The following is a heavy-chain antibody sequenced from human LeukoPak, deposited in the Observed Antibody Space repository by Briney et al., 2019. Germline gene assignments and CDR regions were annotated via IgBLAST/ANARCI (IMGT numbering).Heavy chain of an antibody. D-gene: IGHD2-2*01. CDR1: GFTFSSYG. Sequence: GGSLRLSCAASGFTFSSYGMHWVRQAPGKGLEWVAVIWYDGSNKYYADSVKGRFTISRDNSKNTLYLQMNSLRAEDTAVYYCAREVCSGTSCYEWPPDYWGQGTLVTVSS. CDR3: AREVCSGTSCYEWPPDY. CDR2: IWYDGSNK. V-gene: IGHV3-33*01. J-gene: IGHJ4*02.